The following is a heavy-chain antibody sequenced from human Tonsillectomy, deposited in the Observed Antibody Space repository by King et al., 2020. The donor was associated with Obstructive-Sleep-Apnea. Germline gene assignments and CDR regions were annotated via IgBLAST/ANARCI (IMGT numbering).Heavy chain of an antibody. CDR2: LSGDNGKT. V-gene: IGHV1-18*01. D-gene: IGHD6-13*01. Sequence: LQLVQSGPEVKKPGASVRVSCKTSGFTFTSFGISWVRKAPGQGLEWMGCLSGDNGKTTYKQKFQERVTLTTDTSTTTVYMELRSLTSDDTAIYYCARDIRSWTEDYWGQGTLVTVSS. J-gene: IGHJ4*02. CDR3: ARDIRSWTEDY. CDR1: GFTFTSFG.